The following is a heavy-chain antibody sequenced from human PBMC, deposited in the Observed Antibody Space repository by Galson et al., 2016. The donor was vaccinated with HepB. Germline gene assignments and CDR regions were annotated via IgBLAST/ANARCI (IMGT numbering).Heavy chain of an antibody. D-gene: IGHD2-21*01. V-gene: IGHV3-30*03. CDR2: ISYHGRNE. CDR1: TFTSGDYG. Sequence: SLRLSCAASTFTSGDYGIHWVRQAPGKGLEWVAFISYHGRNEYYADSVKGRFTLSRDNYRNTLYLQMNSLRAADTAVYYCARDVTAYCGAYCPAPFDSWGQGTLVTVSS. J-gene: IGHJ4*02. CDR3: ARDVTAYCGAYCPAPFDS.